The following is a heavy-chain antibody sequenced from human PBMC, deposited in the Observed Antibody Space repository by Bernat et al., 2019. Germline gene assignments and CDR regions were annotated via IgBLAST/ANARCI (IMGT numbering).Heavy chain of an antibody. V-gene: IGHV4-39*07. CDR2: IYYSGST. CDR3: ARTTCTSTSCYRRDAFDI. J-gene: IGHJ3*02. Sequence: QLQLQESGPGLVKPSETLSLTCTVSGGSISSSSYYWGWIRQPPGKGLEWIGSIYYSGSTYYNPSLKSRVTLSVDTSKNQFSLKLTSVTAADTAVYYCARTTCTSTSCYRRDAFDIWGQGTLVTVSS. D-gene: IGHD2-2*01. CDR1: GGSISSSSYY.